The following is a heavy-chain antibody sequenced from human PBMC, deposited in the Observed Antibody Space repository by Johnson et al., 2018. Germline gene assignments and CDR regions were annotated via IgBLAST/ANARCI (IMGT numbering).Heavy chain of an antibody. Sequence: VQLVESGGGVVQPGRSLRLSCAVSGFTFSNYGMHWVRQAPGKGLEWVAVISYDGSNKYYADSVKGRFTISRDNSKNTLYLQMNSRRAEDTAVYYCARDIAAESEYCQHWGQGTLVTVSS. D-gene: IGHD6-6*01. CDR3: ARDIAAESEYCQH. CDR1: GFTFSNYG. V-gene: IGHV3-30*03. J-gene: IGHJ1*01. CDR2: ISYDGSNK.